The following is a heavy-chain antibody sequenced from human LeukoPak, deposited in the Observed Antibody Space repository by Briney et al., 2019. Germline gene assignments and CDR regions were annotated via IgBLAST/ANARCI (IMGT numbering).Heavy chain of an antibody. D-gene: IGHD3-3*01. CDR3: ARERPTFGVAARTYYYMDV. CDR2: IIPIFGTA. J-gene: IGHJ6*03. V-gene: IGHV1-69*13. Sequence: SVKVSXKASGGTFSSYAISWMRQAPGQGLEWMGGIIPIFGTANYAQKFQGRVTITADESTSTAYMELSSLRSEDTAVYYCARERPTFGVAARTYYYMDVWGKGTTVTVSS. CDR1: GGTFSSYA.